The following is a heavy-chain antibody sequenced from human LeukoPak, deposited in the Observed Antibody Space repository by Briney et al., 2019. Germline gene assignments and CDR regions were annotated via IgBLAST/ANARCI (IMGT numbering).Heavy chain of an antibody. V-gene: IGHV3-23*01. D-gene: IGHD2/OR15-2a*01. J-gene: IGHJ4*02. CDR3: ARAGQYRFDY. CDR2: ISGSASST. CDR1: GFTFSNYA. Sequence: GGSLRLSCAAYGFTFSNYAMSWVRQAPGKGLEWVSAISGSASSTYHADSVKGRFTISRDNAKNTLYLQMNSLRADDTAVYYCARAGQYRFDYWGQGALVTVSS.